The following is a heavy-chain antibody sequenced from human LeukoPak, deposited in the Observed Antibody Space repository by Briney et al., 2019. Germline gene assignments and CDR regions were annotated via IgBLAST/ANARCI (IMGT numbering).Heavy chain of an antibody. CDR2: INPNSGGT. Sequence: AASVKVSCKASGYTFTGYYMHWVRQAPGQGLEWMGWINPNSGGTNYAQKFQGRVTMTRDTSISTAYMELSRLRSDDTAVYYCARGPREDRIQYSGSSGSFDPWGQGTLVTVSS. CDR1: GYTFTGYY. D-gene: IGHD1-26*01. J-gene: IGHJ5*02. CDR3: ARGPREDRIQYSGSSGSFDP. V-gene: IGHV1-2*02.